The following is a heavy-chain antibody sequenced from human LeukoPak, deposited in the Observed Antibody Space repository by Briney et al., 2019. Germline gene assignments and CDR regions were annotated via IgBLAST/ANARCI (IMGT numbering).Heavy chain of an antibody. J-gene: IGHJ5*02. V-gene: IGHV3-23*01. D-gene: IGHD3-3*01. CDR1: GFTFSSYA. Sequence: GGSLRLSCAASGFTFSSYAMSWVRQAPGKGLEWVSAISGSGGSTYYADSVKGRFTISRDNSKNALYLQMNSLRAEDTAVYYCAKSDFWSGYNWFDPWGQGTLVTVSS. CDR2: ISGSGGST. CDR3: AKSDFWSGYNWFDP.